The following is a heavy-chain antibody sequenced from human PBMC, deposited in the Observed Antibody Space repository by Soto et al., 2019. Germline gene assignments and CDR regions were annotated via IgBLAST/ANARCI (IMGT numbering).Heavy chain of an antibody. CDR3: ARGATSYFYHYYYGMDV. J-gene: IGHJ6*02. CDR1: GFTFSDYY. CDR2: ISSSSGSSI. V-gene: IGHV3-11*01. Sequence: LGGSLRLSCAASGFTFSDYYMNWIRQAPGKGLEWVSFISSSSGSSIYYADSVKGRFTISRDNAKNSLYLQMNSLRAEDTAVYYCARGATSYFYHYYYGMDVWGQGTTVTVSS. D-gene: IGHD2-21*01.